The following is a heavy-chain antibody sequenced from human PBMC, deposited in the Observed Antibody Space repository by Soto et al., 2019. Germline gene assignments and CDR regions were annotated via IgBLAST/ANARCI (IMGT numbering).Heavy chain of an antibody. V-gene: IGHV4-59*01. CDR2: IYYSGST. D-gene: IGHD3-22*01. Sequence: PEETLSLTCTVSGGSISSYYWSWIRQPPGKGLEWIGYIYYSGSTNYNPSLKSRVTISVDTSKNQFSLKLSSVTAADTAVYYCARDKAYYDSSGYTDRWFDPWGQGTLVTVSS. J-gene: IGHJ5*02. CDR3: ARDKAYYDSSGYTDRWFDP. CDR1: GGSISSYY.